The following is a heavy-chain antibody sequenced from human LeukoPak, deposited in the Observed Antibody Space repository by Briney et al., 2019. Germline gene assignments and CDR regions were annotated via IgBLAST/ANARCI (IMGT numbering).Heavy chain of an antibody. J-gene: IGHJ4*02. CDR2: IGSSGSTK. D-gene: IGHD1-1*01. Sequence: GGSLRLSCAASGFTFSGYTMNWVRQAPGKGLEWVSYIGSSGSTKYYADSVKGRFTISRDNAKNPLYLQMNSLRDEDTAVYYCARDWTYCFDYWGQGTLVTVSS. V-gene: IGHV3-48*02. CDR3: ARDWTYCFDY. CDR1: GFTFSGYT.